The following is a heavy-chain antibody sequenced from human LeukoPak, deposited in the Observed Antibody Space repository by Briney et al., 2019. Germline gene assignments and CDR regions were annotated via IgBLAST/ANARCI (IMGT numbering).Heavy chain of an antibody. V-gene: IGHV3-23*01. J-gene: IGHJ2*01. CDR2: ISGSGGST. D-gene: IGHD1-1*01. CDR3: ARTGTTGWYFDL. Sequence: GGSLRLSCAASGFTFSSYAMSWVRQAPGKGLEWVSAISGSGGSTYYADSVKSRFTISRDNSKNTLYLQMNSLRAEDTAEYYCARTGTTGWYFDLWGRGTLVTVSS. CDR1: GFTFSSYA.